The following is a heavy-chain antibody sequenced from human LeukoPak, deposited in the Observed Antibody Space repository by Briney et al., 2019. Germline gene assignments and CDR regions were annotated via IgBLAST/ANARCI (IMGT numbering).Heavy chain of an antibody. Sequence: GESLKISCKGSGYSFTSYWIGWVRQVPGKGLEWMGIIYPGDSDTRYSPSFQGQVTISADKSISTAYLQWSSLKASDTAMYYCARLPMDSSGWYFDFYYMDVWGKGTTVTVSS. CDR1: GYSFTSYW. V-gene: IGHV5-51*01. D-gene: IGHD6-19*01. CDR3: ARLPMDSSGWYFDFYYMDV. J-gene: IGHJ6*03. CDR2: IYPGDSDT.